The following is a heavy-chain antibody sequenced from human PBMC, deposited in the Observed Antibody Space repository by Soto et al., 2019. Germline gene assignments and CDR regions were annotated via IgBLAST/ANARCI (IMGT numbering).Heavy chain of an antibody. J-gene: IGHJ4*02. CDR2: IYSGGST. CDR3: ARGTSTIFGVVSEYYFDY. CDR1: GFTVSSNY. D-gene: IGHD3-3*01. Sequence: GGSLRLSCAASGFTVSSNYMSWVRQAPGKGLEWVSVIYSGGSTYYADSVKGRFTISRHNSKNTLYLQMTSLRAEDTAVYYCARGTSTIFGVVSEYYFDYWGEGTLVSVSS. V-gene: IGHV3-53*04.